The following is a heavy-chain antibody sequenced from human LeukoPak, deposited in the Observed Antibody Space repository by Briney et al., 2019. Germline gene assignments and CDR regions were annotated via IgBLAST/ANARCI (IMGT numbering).Heavy chain of an antibody. V-gene: IGHV5-51*01. CDR2: IYPGDSDT. D-gene: IGHD3-16*01. J-gene: IGHJ3*02. CDR3: ARSLKESVLTDALDI. Sequence: GESLKISCKGFGYSFTSYWIGWVRQMPGKGLEWMGIIYPGDSDTRYSPSFQGQVTISVDKSISTAYLQWSSLKASDTAMYYCARSLKESVLTDALDIWGQGTMVTVSS. CDR1: GYSFTSYW.